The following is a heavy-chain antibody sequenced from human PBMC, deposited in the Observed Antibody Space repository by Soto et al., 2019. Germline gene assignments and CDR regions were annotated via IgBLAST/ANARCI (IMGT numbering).Heavy chain of an antibody. J-gene: IGHJ6*02. D-gene: IGHD2-2*01. CDR2: IIPIFGTA. CDR1: GGTFSSYA. CDR3: ARGADPYQLPQSRYGMDV. Sequence: QVQLVQSGAEVKKPGSSVKVSCKASGGTFSSYAISWVRQAPGQGLEWMGGIIPIFGTANYAQKFQGRVTITADESTSTAYMELSSLRSEDTAVYYCARGADPYQLPQSRYGMDVWGQGTTVTVSS. V-gene: IGHV1-69*12.